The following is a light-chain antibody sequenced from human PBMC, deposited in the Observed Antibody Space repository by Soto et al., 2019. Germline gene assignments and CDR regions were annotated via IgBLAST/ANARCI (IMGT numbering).Light chain of an antibody. Sequence: EIVLTQSPGTLSLSPGERATLSCRASQRVSSSYLAWYQQKPGQAPRLLIYGASSRATGIPARFSGSGSGTDFAPTISRLEPEDFAVYYCQQYNNWPPITFGQGTRVEIK. CDR3: QQYNNWPPIT. CDR2: GAS. V-gene: IGKV3-20*01. CDR1: QRVSSSY. J-gene: IGKJ5*01.